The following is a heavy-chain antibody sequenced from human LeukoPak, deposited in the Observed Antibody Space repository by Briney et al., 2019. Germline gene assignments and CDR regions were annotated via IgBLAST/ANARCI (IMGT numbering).Heavy chain of an antibody. CDR1: GFTFSSFW. CDR3: ARDLYRIVVVPHYFDY. J-gene: IGHJ4*02. Sequence: GGSLRLSCAASGFTFSSFWMSWVRQAPGKGLEWVANIKQDGSETYYVDFVKGRFTISRDNAKNSRYLQMNSLRAEDTAVYYGARDLYRIVVVPHYFDYWGQGTLVTVSS. V-gene: IGHV3-7*01. D-gene: IGHD3-22*01. CDR2: IKQDGSET.